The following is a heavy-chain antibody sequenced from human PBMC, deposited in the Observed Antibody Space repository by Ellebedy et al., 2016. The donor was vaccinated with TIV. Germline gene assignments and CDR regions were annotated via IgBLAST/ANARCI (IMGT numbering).Heavy chain of an antibody. CDR1: GFTFSSSG. Sequence: PGGSLRLSCAASGFTFSSSGMSWVRQAPGKGLEWVSDLNGSGGSTYYADSVKGRFTISRDNAKNSLYLQMNSLRAEDTAVYYCARVPGYCSGGSCYLYYFDYWGQGTLVTVSS. CDR3: ARVPGYCSGGSCYLYYFDY. D-gene: IGHD2-15*01. V-gene: IGHV3-23*01. CDR2: LNGSGGST. J-gene: IGHJ4*02.